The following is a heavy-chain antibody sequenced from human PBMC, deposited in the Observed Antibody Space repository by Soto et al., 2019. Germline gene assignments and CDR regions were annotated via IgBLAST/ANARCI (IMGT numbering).Heavy chain of an antibody. CDR3: ARGYPRYGLTRALYYYGMDV. D-gene: IGHD5-18*01. CDR2: INHSGST. Sequence: SETLSLTCAVYGGSFSGYYWSWIRQPPGKGLEWIGEINHSGSTNYNPSLKSRVTISVDTSKNQFSLKLSSVTAADTAVYYCARGYPRYGLTRALYYYGMDVWGQGTTVTVSS. V-gene: IGHV4-34*01. CDR1: GGSFSGYY. J-gene: IGHJ6*02.